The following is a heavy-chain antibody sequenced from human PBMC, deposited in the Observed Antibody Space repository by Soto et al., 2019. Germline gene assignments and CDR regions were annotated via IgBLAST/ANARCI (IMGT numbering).Heavy chain of an antibody. V-gene: IGHV3-72*01. D-gene: IGHD6-19*01. CDR1: GFTFSDHY. CDR3: VPGYSSGWTLDY. Sequence: GGSLRLSCATSGFTFSDHYMDWIRQAPGKGLEWVGRSRNKAKSFTTDYAASVEGRFTISRDDSKNTLYLQMNSLRAEDTAVYYCVPGYSSGWTLDYWGQGTLVTVSS. J-gene: IGHJ4*02. CDR2: SRNKAKSFTT.